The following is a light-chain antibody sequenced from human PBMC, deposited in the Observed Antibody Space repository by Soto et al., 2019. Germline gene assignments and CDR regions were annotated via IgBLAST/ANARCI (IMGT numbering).Light chain of an antibody. J-gene: IGLJ3*02. V-gene: IGLV2-11*01. CDR2: DVS. Sequence: QSALTQPRSVSGSPGQSVTISCTGTSGDVGGYNYVSWYQQHPGKAPKLMIFDVSKRPSGVPDRFSGSKSGNTASLTISGLQAEDEAHYYCCSYAGSYSGVFGGGTKVTVL. CDR3: CSYAGSYSGV. CDR1: SGDVGGYNY.